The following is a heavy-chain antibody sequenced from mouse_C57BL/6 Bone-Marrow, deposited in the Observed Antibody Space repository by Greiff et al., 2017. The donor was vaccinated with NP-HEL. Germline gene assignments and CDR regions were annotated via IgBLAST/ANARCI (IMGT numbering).Heavy chain of an antibody. CDR1: GFNIKDDY. CDR2: IDPENGDT. D-gene: IGHD2-4*01. V-gene: IGHV14-4*01. J-gene: IGHJ4*01. Sequence: VQLQQSGAELVRPGASVKLSCTASGFNIKDDYMHWVKQRPEQGLEWIGRIDPENGDTEYASKFQGKATITADTSSNTAYMQLSSLTSEDTAVYYCTTEGLRRMDYWGQGTSVTVSS. CDR3: TTEGLRRMDY.